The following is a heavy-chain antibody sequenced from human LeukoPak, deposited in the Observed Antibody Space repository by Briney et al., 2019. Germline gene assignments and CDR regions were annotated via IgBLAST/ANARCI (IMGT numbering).Heavy chain of an antibody. Sequence: PGGSLRLSCAASGFTFSDYYMSWIRQAPGKGLEWVSYISSSGSTIYYADSVKGRFTISRDNAKNSLYLQMNSLRAEDTAVYYCARVLRITMIVVVPGQALGFDYWGQGTLVTVSS. CDR3: ARVLRITMIVVVPGQALGFDY. CDR1: GFTFSDYY. J-gene: IGHJ4*02. V-gene: IGHV3-11*01. CDR2: ISSSGSTI. D-gene: IGHD3-22*01.